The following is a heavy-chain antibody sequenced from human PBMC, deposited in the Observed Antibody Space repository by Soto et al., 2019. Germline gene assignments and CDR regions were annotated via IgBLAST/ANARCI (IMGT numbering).Heavy chain of an antibody. D-gene: IGHD2-15*01. CDR3: ARGGIYCSGGSCYPLDY. J-gene: IGHJ4*02. V-gene: IGHV3-30-3*01. CDR2: ISYDGSNK. CDR1: GFTFSSYA. Sequence: QVQLVESGGGVVQPGRSLRLSCAASGFTFSSYAMHWVRQAPGKGLEWVAVISYDGSNKYYADSVKGRFIISRDNSKNTLYLQMNSLRAEDTAVYYCARGGIYCSGGSCYPLDYWGQGTLVTVSS.